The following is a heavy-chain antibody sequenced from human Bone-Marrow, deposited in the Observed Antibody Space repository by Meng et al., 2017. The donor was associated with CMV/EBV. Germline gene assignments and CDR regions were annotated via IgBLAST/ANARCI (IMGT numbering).Heavy chain of an antibody. V-gene: IGHV1-2*02. CDR1: GYTFTGYY. CDR3: ARVVPASIPHYYYGMDV. Sequence: ASVKVSCKASGYTFTGYYMYWVRQAPGQGLEWMGWINPNSGGTNYAQKFQGRVTMTRDTSISTAYMELSRLRSDDTAVYYCARVVPASIPHYYYGMDVWGQGTTVTVSS. CDR2: INPNSGGT. J-gene: IGHJ6*02. D-gene: IGHD2-2*01.